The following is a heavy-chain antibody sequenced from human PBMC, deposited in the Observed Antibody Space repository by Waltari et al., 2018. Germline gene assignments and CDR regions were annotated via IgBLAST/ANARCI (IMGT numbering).Heavy chain of an antibody. V-gene: IGHV1-69*04. D-gene: IGHD3-22*01. Sequence: QVQLVQSGAEVKKPGSSVKVSCKASGGTFSSYAISWVRQAPGQGLEWMGRISPILGIANYAQKFQGRVTITADKSTSTAYMELSSLRSEDTAVYYCARDDYYDSSGFPGFDPWGQGTLVTVSS. CDR1: GGTFSSYA. J-gene: IGHJ5*02. CDR3: ARDDYYDSSGFPGFDP. CDR2: ISPILGIA.